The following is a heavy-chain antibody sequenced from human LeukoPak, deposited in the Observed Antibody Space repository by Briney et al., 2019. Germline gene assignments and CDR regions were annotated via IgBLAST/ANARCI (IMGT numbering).Heavy chain of an antibody. J-gene: IGHJ4*02. CDR1: GFTFSSYA. CDR2: ISYDGSNK. D-gene: IGHD5-24*01. V-gene: IGHV3-30*01. CDR3: ASGWLQLTIDY. Sequence: GGSLRLSCAASGFTFSSYAMHWVRQAPGKGLEWVAVISYDGSNKYYADSVKGRYTISRDNSKNTLYLQMNSLRAEDTAVYYCASGWLQLTIDYWGQGTLVTVSS.